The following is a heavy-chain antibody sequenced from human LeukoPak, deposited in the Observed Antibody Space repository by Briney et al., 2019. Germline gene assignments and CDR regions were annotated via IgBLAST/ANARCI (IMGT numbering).Heavy chain of an antibody. V-gene: IGHV4-39*01. CDR1: GGSISSTSYY. CDR2: IYYSGST. D-gene: IGHD2-2*03. J-gene: IGHJ5*02. CDR3: ARHRGYCSSTSCSYNWFDP. Sequence: PSETLSLTCTVSGGSISSTSYYWGWIRQPPGKGLEWIGSIYYSGSTYYNPSLKSRVTMSVDTSKNRFSLKLSSVTAADTAVYYCARHRGYCSSTSCSYNWFDPWGQGTLVTVSS.